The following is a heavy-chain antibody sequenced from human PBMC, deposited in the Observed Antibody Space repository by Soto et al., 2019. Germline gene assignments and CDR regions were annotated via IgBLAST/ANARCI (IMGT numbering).Heavy chain of an antibody. D-gene: IGHD6-13*01. V-gene: IGHV1-8*02. Sequence: ASVKVSCKASGYDFTAYDINWVRQASGQGLEWMGWMNPINGATGSARRFQGRVSMTRNTATGTAYLELTSLRSGDSAVYYCGRGPSPRAPAGGTPYYFAMDVWGQGTTVTVS. CDR1: GYDFTAYD. CDR2: MNPINGAT. CDR3: GRGPSPRAPAGGTPYYFAMDV. J-gene: IGHJ6*02.